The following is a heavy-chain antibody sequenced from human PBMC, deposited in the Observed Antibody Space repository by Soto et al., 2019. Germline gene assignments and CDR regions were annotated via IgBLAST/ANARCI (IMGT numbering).Heavy chain of an antibody. D-gene: IGHD3-9*01. CDR1: GGTFSSYA. CDR3: ARGHYYDILTGYPFYAKDV. CDR2: IIPIFATA. J-gene: IGHJ6*02. Sequence: QVQLVQSGAEVKKPGSSVKVSCKASGGTFSSYAISWVRQAPGEGLEWMGGIIPIFATAHYAQKFQGRVTITADTSTSTAYMELSSLRSKDTAVFYCARGHYYDILTGYPFYAKDVWGQGTTVTVSS. V-gene: IGHV1-69*06.